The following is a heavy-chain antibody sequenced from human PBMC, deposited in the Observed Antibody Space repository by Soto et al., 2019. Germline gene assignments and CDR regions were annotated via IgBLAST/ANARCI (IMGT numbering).Heavy chain of an antibody. V-gene: IGHV4-59*02. CDR2: MYFGGSF. CDR3: ARSYYDSTGLAVDP. D-gene: IGHD3-22*01. J-gene: IGHJ5*02. Sequence: QTQLQESGPGLVKPSETLSLSCTVSGASVSSGYWSWIRQPPRKGLEWIGFMYFGGSFNYDPSLTSRVTISVDPSKNQFSMKVTSVTAADTAVYYCARSYYDSTGLAVDPWGQGTLVTVSS. CDR1: GASVSSGY.